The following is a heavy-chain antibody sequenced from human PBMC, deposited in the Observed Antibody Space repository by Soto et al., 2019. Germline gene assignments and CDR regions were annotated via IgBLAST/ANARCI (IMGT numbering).Heavy chain of an antibody. CDR2: IYYYSGST. D-gene: IGHD5-18*01. Sequence: QVQLQESGPGLVKPSETLSLSCTVSGGSISSYYWSWIRQPPGKGLEWIGYIYYYSGSTDYNPSLKSRVTISVDTSKNQFSLNLTSMTAADTAVYYCAREDGGYGIRSWGQGTLVTVSS. J-gene: IGHJ1*01. V-gene: IGHV4-59*01. CDR3: AREDGGYGIRS. CDR1: GGSISSYY.